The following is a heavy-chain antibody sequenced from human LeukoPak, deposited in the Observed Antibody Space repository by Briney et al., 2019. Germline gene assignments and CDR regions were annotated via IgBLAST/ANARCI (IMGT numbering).Heavy chain of an antibody. CDR2: INHSGST. J-gene: IGHJ6*02. D-gene: IGHD4-23*01. CDR3: ARGLRWHYLYYYGMDV. Sequence: PSETLSLTCAVYGGSFSGYYWSWIRQPPGKGLEWIGEINHSGSTNYNPSLKSRVTISVDTSKNQFSLKLSSVTAADTAVYYCARGLRWHYLYYYGMDVWGQGTTVTVSS. V-gene: IGHV4-34*01. CDR1: GGSFSGYY.